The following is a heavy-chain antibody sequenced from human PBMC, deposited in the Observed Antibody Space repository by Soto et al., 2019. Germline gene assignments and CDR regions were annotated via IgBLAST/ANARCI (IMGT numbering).Heavy chain of an antibody. CDR1: GGSISSSSYY. CDR3: ACLGYCSSTSCYGGANYYYYYMDV. CDR2: IYYSGST. Sequence: QLQLQESGPGLVKPSETLSLTCTVSGGSISSSSYYWGWIRQPPGKGLEWIGSIYYSGSTYYNPSLKSRVTISVDTSKNQFSLKLSSVTAADTAVYYCACLGYCSSTSCYGGANYYYYYMDVWGKGTTVTVSS. J-gene: IGHJ6*03. V-gene: IGHV4-39*01. D-gene: IGHD2-2*01.